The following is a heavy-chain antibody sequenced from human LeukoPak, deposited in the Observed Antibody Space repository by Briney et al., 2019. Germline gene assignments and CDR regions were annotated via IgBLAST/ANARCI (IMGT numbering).Heavy chain of an antibody. CDR1: GGSLSGYY. J-gene: IGHJ4*02. D-gene: IGHD1-1*01. CDR3: VRRISSWNVYIDK. CDR2: IYSSGTT. V-gene: IGHV4-4*09. Sequence: SSETLSLTCTVSGGSLSGYYWSWIRQTPGKGLEWIGYIYSSGTTNYNRSLQSRVIISLDTPKNQFSLSVTSVTAADTAMYFCVRRISSWNVYIDKWGQGIQVTVSS.